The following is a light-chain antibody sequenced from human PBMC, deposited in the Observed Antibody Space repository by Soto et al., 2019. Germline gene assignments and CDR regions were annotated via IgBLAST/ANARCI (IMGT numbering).Light chain of an antibody. Sequence: DIVMTQSPLSLPVTPVEPASISCRSSQSLLHSNGYNYLDWYLQKPGQSPQLLIYLGSHRASGVPDRFSGSESGTDFTLKISRVEAEDVGIYYCMQGLQTRTFGQGTRVEIK. CDR1: QSLLHSNGYNY. CDR2: LGS. J-gene: IGKJ1*01. V-gene: IGKV2-28*01. CDR3: MQGLQTRT.